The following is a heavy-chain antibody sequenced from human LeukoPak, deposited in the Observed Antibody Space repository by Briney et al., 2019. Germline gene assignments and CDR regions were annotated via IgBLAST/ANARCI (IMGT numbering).Heavy chain of an antibody. CDR1: GYTFTDYY. D-gene: IGHD6-19*01. CDR2: INPNSGGT. J-gene: IGHJ3*02. V-gene: IGHV1-2*02. Sequence: GASVKVSCKASGYTFTDYYLHWVRQAPGQGLEWMGWINPNSGGTNYAQKFQGRVTMTRDTSISTAYMELSRLRSDDTAVYYCARAGYSSGWYDLRGAAFDIWGQGTMVTVSS. CDR3: ARAGYSSGWYDLRGAAFDI.